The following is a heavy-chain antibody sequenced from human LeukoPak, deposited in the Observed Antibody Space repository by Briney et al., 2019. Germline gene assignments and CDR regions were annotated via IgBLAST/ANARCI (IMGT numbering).Heavy chain of an antibody. V-gene: IGHV3-11*01. J-gene: IGHJ5*02. CDR3: ARVFWGDWSQYNWFDP. D-gene: IGHD2-21*02. CDR2: ISSSGSTI. Sequence: GGSLRLSCAASGLRFSDYYVSWIRQAPGKGLEWVSYISSSGSTIYYADSVKGRFTISRDNAKNSLYLQMNSLRAEDTAVYYCARVFWGDWSQYNWFDPWGQGTLVTVSS. CDR1: GLRFSDYY.